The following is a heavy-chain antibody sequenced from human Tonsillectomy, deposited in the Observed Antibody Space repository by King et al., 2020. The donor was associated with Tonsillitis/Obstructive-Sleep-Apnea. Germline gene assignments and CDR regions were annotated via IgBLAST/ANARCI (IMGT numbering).Heavy chain of an antibody. Sequence: VQLVESGGGVVQPGRSLRLSCAASGFTFSNYAMHWVRQAPGKGLEWVAVISYDESNKYYAGSVKGRFTISRDNSKNTLYLHMNSLRAEDTGVYYCARGYGYVTYNYYGMDFWGQGTTVTVSS. J-gene: IGHJ6*02. CDR1: GFTFSNYA. D-gene: IGHD5-18*01. CDR2: ISYDESNK. V-gene: IGHV3-30*04. CDR3: ARGYGYVTYNYYGMDF.